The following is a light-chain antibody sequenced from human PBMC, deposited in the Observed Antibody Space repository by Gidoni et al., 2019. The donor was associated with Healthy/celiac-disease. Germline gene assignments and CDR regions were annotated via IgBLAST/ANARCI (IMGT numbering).Light chain of an antibody. V-gene: IGLV2-8*01. Sequence: QSALTQPPSASGSPGQSVTISCTGTSSDVGWYNYVSWYQQHPGKAPKLMIYEVSKRPSGVPDRFSGSRSGNTASLTVSGLQAEDEADYYCSSYAGSNNLVVFGGGTKLTVL. CDR1: SSDVGWYNY. J-gene: IGLJ2*01. CDR2: EVS. CDR3: SSYAGSNNLVV.